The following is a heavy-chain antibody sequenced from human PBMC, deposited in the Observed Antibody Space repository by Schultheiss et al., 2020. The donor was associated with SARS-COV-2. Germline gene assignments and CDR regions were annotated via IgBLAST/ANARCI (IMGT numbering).Heavy chain of an antibody. CDR2: IYGSETT. CDR3: ARAYVGITIFGVVIRGRFDP. Sequence: SETLSLTCTVSGGSISSYYWSWIRQPPGKGLEWIGHIYGSETTYYNPSLKSRVTISVDTSKNQFSLKLSSVTAADTAVYYCARAYVGITIFGVVIRGRFDPWGQGTLVTVSS. J-gene: IGHJ5*02. D-gene: IGHD3-3*01. V-gene: IGHV4-4*09. CDR1: GGSISSYY.